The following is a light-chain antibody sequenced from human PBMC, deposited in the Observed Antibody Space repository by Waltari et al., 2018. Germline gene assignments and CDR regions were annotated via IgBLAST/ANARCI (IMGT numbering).Light chain of an antibody. CDR3: TSFTSSATWV. CDR1: STDLGAYKH. CDR2: EVS. J-gene: IGLJ3*02. V-gene: IGLV2-14*01. Sequence: QSALTQPASVSGPPGQSITISCSGTSTDLGAYKHVSWYQQHPGKAPKLMIYEVSNRPSGVSNRFSGSKSGNTASLTISGLQADDESHYYCTSFTSSATWVFGGGTKVTVL.